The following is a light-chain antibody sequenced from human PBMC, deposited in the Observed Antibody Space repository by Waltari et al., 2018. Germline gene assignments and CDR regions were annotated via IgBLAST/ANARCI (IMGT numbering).Light chain of an antibody. CDR2: DVS. J-gene: IGLJ2*01. Sequence: QSALTQPASVSGSPGQSITISCTGTSSDVGSYNSVSWYQDHPGQGPKVMIYDVSNRPSWVSARSSGAKSGNMASRTISGLQAEDEADYYCSSQSSNNVVLFGGGTKLTVL. CDR3: SSQSSNNVVL. CDR1: SSDVGSYNS. V-gene: IGLV2-14*03.